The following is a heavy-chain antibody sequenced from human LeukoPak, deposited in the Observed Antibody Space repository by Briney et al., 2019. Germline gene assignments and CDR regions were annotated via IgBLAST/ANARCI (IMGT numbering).Heavy chain of an antibody. CDR2: IKEDGSEK. V-gene: IGHV3-7*01. J-gene: IGHJ4*02. D-gene: IGHD1-14*01. Sequence: TGGSLRLSCAVSGFTFSTYWMSWVRQAPGKGLEWVGNIKEDGSEKYCVDSMKGRFTISRDNAENSLYLQMNSLRVEDTAVYYCARDSFETDIDYWGQGTLVTVSS. CDR1: GFTFSTYW. CDR3: ARDSFETDIDY.